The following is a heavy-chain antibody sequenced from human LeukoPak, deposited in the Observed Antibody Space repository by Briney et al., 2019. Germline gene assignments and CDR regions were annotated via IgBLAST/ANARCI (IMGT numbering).Heavy chain of an antibody. V-gene: IGHV3-30*03. Sequence: GGSLRLSCAASGFTFSSYGMHWVRQAPGKGLDWVAVISNDGSKKYYADSVKGRFTLSRDNSKNMLFLQMNGLRVEDTAVYYCARDQATMIRNGFDVWGQGTTVTVSS. CDR3: ARDQATMIRNGFDV. CDR2: ISNDGSKK. D-gene: IGHD3-10*01. CDR1: GFTFSSYG. J-gene: IGHJ6*02.